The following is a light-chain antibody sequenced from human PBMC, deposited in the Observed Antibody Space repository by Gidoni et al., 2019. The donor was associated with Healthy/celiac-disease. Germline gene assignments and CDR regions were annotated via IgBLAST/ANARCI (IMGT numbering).Light chain of an antibody. CDR1: QRVSSNY. V-gene: IGKV3-20*01. Sequence: EVVLTQSPGTLPLSPGERATLSCRASQRVSSNYLAWYQQKPGQAPRLLIYGTSSRATGIPDRFSGSGSGTDFTLTISRLEPEDFAVYYCQHYGSSPLTFGQGTKVEI. CDR3: QHYGSSPLT. J-gene: IGKJ1*01. CDR2: GTS.